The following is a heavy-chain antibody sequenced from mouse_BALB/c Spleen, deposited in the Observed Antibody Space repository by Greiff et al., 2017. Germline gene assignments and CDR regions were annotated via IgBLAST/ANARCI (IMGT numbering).Heavy chain of an antibody. CDR1: GYTFTSYW. CDR2: INPSTGYT. J-gene: IGHJ4*01. CDR3: AKRLRYAMDY. Sequence: QVQLQQSGAELAKPGASVKMSCKASGYTFTSYWMHWVKQRPGQGLEWIGYINPSTGYTEYNQKFKDKATLTADKSSSTAYMQLSSLTSEDSAVYYCAKRLRYAMDYWGQGTSVTVSS. D-gene: IGHD1-2*01. V-gene: IGHV1-7*01.